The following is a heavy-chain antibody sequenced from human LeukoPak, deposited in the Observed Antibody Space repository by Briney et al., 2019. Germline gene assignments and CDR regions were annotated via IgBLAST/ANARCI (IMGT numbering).Heavy chain of an antibody. J-gene: IGHJ4*02. CDR2: INPSGST. D-gene: IGHD3-9*01. V-gene: IGHV4-34*01. Sequence: SETLSLTCAVYGGSFSGYYWSWIRQPPGKGLEWIGEINPSGSTNYNPSLKSRVTISVDTSKNQFSLKLSAVTAADTAVYYCARVLRAGRGVDYWGQGTLVTVSS. CDR1: GGSFSGYY. CDR3: ARVLRAGRGVDY.